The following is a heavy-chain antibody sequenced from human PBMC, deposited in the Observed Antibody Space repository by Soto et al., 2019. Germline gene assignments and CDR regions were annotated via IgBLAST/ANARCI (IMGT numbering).Heavy chain of an antibody. V-gene: IGHV1-69*13. CDR1: GGTFSSYA. D-gene: IGHD4-17*01. CDR2: IIPIFGTA. CDR3: ARFPLVAVTTPSFYYYGMDV. Sequence: SVKVSCKASGGTFSSYAISWVRQAPGQGLGWMGGIIPIFGTANYAQKFQGRVTITADESTSTAYMELSSLRSEDTAVYYCARFPLVAVTTPSFYYYGMDVWGQGTTVTVSS. J-gene: IGHJ6*02.